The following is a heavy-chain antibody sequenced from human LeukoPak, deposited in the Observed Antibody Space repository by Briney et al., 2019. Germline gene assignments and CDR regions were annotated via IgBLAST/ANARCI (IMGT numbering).Heavy chain of an antibody. D-gene: IGHD3-10*01. V-gene: IGHV3-48*03. CDR1: GFTFSSYG. CDR3: ARNRYYYGSGHYGVPNWFDP. CDR2: ISSSGSTI. J-gene: IGHJ5*02. Sequence: PGGALRLSCAASGFTFSSYGMNWVRQAPGKGLEWVSYISSSGSTIYYADSVKGRFTISRDNAKNSLYLQMNSLRAEDTAVYYCARNRYYYGSGHYGVPNWFDPWGQGTLVTVSS.